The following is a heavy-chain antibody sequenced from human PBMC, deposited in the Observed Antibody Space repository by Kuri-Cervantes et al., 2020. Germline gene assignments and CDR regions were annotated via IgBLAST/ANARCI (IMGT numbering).Heavy chain of an antibody. D-gene: IGHD3-10*01. CDR1: GFPVSSNY. J-gene: IGHJ5*02. CDR3: ARGRQGSGSYYFHNWFDP. CDR2: IYSGGST. V-gene: IGHV3-53*01. Sequence: LSLTCAASGFPVSSNYMSWVRQAPGKGLEWVSVIYSGGSTYYADSVKGRFTIFRDNAKNSLYLQMNSLRDEGTAVYYCARGRQGSGSYYFHNWFDPWGQGTLVTVSS.